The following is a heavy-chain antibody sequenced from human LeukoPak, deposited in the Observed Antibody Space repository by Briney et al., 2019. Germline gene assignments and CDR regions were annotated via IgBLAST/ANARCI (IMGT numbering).Heavy chain of an antibody. CDR1: GFTFSSHS. V-gene: IGHV3-21*01. CDR3: ARIGSGNDAFDI. CDR2: IRSSSSYI. J-gene: IGHJ3*02. Sequence: GGSLRLSCAASGFTFSSHSMNWVRQAPGKGLEWVSSIRSSSSYIYSADSVKGRFTISRDNAKNSLYLQMNSLRAEDTAVYYCARIGSGNDAFDIWGQGTMVTVSS. D-gene: IGHD3-3*01.